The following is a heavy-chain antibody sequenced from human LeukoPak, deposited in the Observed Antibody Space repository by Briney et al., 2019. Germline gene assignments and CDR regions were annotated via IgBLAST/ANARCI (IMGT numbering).Heavy chain of an antibody. CDR2: ISAYNGNT. Sequence: ASVKVSCKASGYTFTSYGISWVRQAPGQGLEWMGRISAYNGNTNYAQKLQGRVTMTTDTSTSTAYMELRSLRSDDTAVYYCARALYCSGGSCYSGYAFDIWGQGTMVTVSS. CDR1: GYTFTSYG. J-gene: IGHJ3*02. V-gene: IGHV1-18*01. D-gene: IGHD2-15*01. CDR3: ARALYCSGGSCYSGYAFDI.